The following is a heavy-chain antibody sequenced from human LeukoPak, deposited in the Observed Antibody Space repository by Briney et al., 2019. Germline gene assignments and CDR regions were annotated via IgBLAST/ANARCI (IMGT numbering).Heavy chain of an antibody. CDR3: ARRGRSSSWYARGAFDI. CDR1: GGSFSGYY. V-gene: IGHV4-34*01. Sequence: SETLSLTCAVYGGSFSGYYWSWIRQPPGKGLEWIGEINHSGSTNYNPSPKSRVTISVDTSKNQFSLKLSSVTAADTAVYYCARRGRSSSWYARGAFDIWGQGTMVTVSS. CDR2: INHSGST. D-gene: IGHD6-13*01. J-gene: IGHJ3*02.